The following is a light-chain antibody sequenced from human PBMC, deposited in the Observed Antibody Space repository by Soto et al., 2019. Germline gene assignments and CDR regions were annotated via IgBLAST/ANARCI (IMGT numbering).Light chain of an antibody. J-gene: IGKJ1*01. CDR3: QQYNSYPRT. CDR2: DAS. CDR1: QSISSW. Sequence: DIQMTQSPSTLSASVGDRVTITCRASQSISSWLAWYQQKPGKAPKLLIYDASSLESGVSSRFSRSGSGTEFTLTISSLQPDDFATYYCQQYNSYPRTFGQGTKVEIK. V-gene: IGKV1-5*01.